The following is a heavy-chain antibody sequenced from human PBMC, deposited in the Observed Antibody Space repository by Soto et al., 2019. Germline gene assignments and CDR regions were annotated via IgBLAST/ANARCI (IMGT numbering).Heavy chain of an antibody. Sequence: GGSLRLSCAASGFTFDDYAMHWVRQAPGKGLEWVSGISWNSGSIGYADSVKGRFTISRDNAKNSLYLQMNSLRAEDTALYYCAKGLGVYYYYGMDVWGQGTTVTVS. J-gene: IGHJ6*02. CDR3: AKGLGVYYYYGMDV. CDR2: ISWNSGSI. V-gene: IGHV3-9*01. D-gene: IGHD1-26*01. CDR1: GFTFDDYA.